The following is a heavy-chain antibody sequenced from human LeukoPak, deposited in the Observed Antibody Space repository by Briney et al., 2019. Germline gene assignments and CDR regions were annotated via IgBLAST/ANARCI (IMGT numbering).Heavy chain of an antibody. CDR3: ARGGGYDFWSGYSVH. CDR2: MNPNSGNT. Sequence: ASVKVSCKASGYTFTSYDINWVRQATGQGLEWMGWMNPNSGNTGYAQKFQGRVTMTRNTSISTAYMELSGLRSEDTAVYYCARGGGYDFWSGYSVHWGQGTLVTVSS. CDR1: GYTFTSYD. D-gene: IGHD3-3*01. V-gene: IGHV1-8*01. J-gene: IGHJ4*02.